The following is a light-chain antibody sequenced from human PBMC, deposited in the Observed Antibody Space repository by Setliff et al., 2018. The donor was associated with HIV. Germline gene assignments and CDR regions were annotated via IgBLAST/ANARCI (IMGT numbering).Light chain of an antibody. CDR3: CSNTGSNTYV. J-gene: IGLJ1*01. CDR1: SSDIGRYNL. V-gene: IGLV2-23*01. CDR2: QAT. Sequence: SALAQPASVSGSPGQSITISCTGTSSDIGRYNLVSWYQQYPGKAPKLMIYQATKRPSGVSNRFYGSKSGNTASLTISGLQAEDEADYYCCSNTGSNTYVIGSGTKVTV.